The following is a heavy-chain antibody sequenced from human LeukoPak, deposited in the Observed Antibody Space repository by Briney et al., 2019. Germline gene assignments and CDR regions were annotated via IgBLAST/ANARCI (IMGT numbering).Heavy chain of an antibody. CDR3: ARAGNIRFDY. D-gene: IGHD2/OR15-2a*01. V-gene: IGHV3-23*01. Sequence: GGSLRLSCAASGFTFSDYNMNWVRQAPGKGLEWVSAISGSGGSTYYADSVKGRFTISRDNSKSTLYLQMNSLRAEDTAVYYCARAGNIRFDYWGQGTLVTVSS. CDR2: ISGSGGST. CDR1: GFTFSDYN. J-gene: IGHJ4*02.